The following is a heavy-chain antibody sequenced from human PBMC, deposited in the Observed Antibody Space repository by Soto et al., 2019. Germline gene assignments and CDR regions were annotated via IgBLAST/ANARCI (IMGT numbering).Heavy chain of an antibody. D-gene: IGHD5-18*01. V-gene: IGHV4-31*03. Sequence: QVQLQESGPGLVKPSQTLSLTCTVSGGSISSGGDYWSCIRQHPGKGLEWIGYIYYSGSTYYNPSLKGRVTISVDTSKNQFSLKLSSVTAADTAVYYCASSEGYSYESWFDPWGQCTLVTVSS. CDR2: IYYSGST. CDR3: ASSEGYSYESWFDP. CDR1: GGSISSGGDY. J-gene: IGHJ5*02.